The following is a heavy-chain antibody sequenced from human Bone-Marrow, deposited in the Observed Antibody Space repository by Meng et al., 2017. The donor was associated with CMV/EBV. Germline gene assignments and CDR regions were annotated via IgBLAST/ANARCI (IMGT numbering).Heavy chain of an antibody. CDR1: GFTFSSYD. CDR3: ARDHRDSSGHYYGMDV. J-gene: IGHJ6*02. Sequence: GESLKISCAASGFTFSSYDMHWVRQATGKGLEWVSAIGTAGDTYYPGSVKGRFTISRENAKNSLYLQMNSLRAGDTAVYYCARDHRDSSGHYYGMDVWGQGTTVTVS. D-gene: IGHD3-22*01. CDR2: IGTAGDT. V-gene: IGHV3-13*01.